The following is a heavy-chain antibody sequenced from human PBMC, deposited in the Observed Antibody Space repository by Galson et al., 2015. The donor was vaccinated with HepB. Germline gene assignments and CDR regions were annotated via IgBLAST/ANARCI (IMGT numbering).Heavy chain of an antibody. D-gene: IGHD3-3*01. CDR2: INPNSGGT. Sequence: SVKVSCKASGYTFTGCFIHWVRQAPGQGLEWMGWINPNSGGTNYAQKFQGRVTMTRDTSISTAYMELTRLRSDDTAVYYCARELRFLEWLLDSDYWGQGTLVTVSS. J-gene: IGHJ4*02. CDR3: ARELRFLEWLLDSDY. V-gene: IGHV1-2*02. CDR1: GYTFTGCF.